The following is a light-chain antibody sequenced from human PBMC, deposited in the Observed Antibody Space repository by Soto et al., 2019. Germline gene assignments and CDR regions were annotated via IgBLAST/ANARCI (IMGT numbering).Light chain of an antibody. CDR1: QSVLYSSNNKNY. V-gene: IGKV4-1*01. Sequence: DIVMTLSPDSLAVSLGERATINCKSSQSVLYSSNNKNYLAWYQQKPGQPPKLLIYWASTRESGVPDRFSGSGSGTDFTLTISSLQAEDVAVYYCQQYYSTPRYTFGQGTKLEIK. J-gene: IGKJ2*01. CDR2: WAS. CDR3: QQYYSTPRYT.